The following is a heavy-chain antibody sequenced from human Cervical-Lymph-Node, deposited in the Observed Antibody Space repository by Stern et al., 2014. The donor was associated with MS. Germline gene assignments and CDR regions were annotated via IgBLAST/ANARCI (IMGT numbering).Heavy chain of an antibody. D-gene: IGHD6-19*01. Sequence: VQLVESGAEVKKPGASVKVSCKASGYTFTSYGISWVRQAPGQGLEWMGWISAYNGNTNYAQNRQGRVTMTTDTSTSTAYMELRSLRSDDTAVYYCARDLSRRQWLVPAYWGQGTLVTVSS. CDR1: GYTFTSYG. CDR3: ARDLSRRQWLVPAY. CDR2: ISAYNGNT. V-gene: IGHV1-18*04. J-gene: IGHJ4*02.